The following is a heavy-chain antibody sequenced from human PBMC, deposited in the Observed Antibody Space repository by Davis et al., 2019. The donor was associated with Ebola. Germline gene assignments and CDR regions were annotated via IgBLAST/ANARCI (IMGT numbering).Heavy chain of an antibody. CDR2: TYYNSKWYK. CDR3: ARVHWGAGQAFDI. D-gene: IGHD7-27*01. J-gene: IGHJ3*02. Sequence: HSQTLSLTCAISGDSVSSSGAAWIWIRQSPSRGLEWLGRTYYNSKWYKDYAVSLKSRITFNPDTSKNQFSLQLDSVTPEDTAIYYCARVHWGAGQAFDIWGQGSMVTVSS. V-gene: IGHV6-1*01. CDR1: GDSVSSSGAA.